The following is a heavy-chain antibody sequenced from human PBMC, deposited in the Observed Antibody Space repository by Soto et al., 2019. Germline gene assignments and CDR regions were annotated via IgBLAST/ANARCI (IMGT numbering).Heavy chain of an antibody. V-gene: IGHV3-9*01. CDR1: GFTFDDYA. CDR3: AKEKKD. J-gene: IGHJ4*02. CDR2: ISWNSGSI. Sequence: GGSLRLSCAASGFTFDDYAMHWVRQAPGKGLERVSGISWNSGSIGYADSVKGRFTISRDNAKNSLYLQMNSLRAEDTALYYCAKEKKDWGQGTLVTVSS.